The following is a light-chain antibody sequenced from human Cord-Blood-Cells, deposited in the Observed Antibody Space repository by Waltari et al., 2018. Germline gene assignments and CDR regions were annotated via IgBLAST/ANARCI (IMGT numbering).Light chain of an antibody. Sequence: QSALTQPASVSGSPGPSITIYCTGTSSDVGGYNYVSWYQQHPGKAPKLMIYEVSNRPSGVSNRFSGSKSGNTASLTISGLQAEDEADYYCSSYTSSSTVFGGGTKLTVL. CDR2: EVS. V-gene: IGLV2-14*01. J-gene: IGLJ3*02. CDR1: SSDVGGYNY. CDR3: SSYTSSSTV.